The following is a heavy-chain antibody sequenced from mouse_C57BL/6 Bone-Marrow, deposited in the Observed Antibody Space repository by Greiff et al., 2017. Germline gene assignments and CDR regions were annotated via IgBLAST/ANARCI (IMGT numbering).Heavy chain of an antibody. CDR3: ARRGDDYYAMDY. Sequence: EVKVVESGGDLVKPGGSLKLSCAASGFTFSSYGMSWVRQTPDKRLEWVATISSGGSYTYYPDSVKGRFTISRDKAKNTLYLQMSSLKSEDTAMYYCARRGDDYYAMDYWGQGTSVTVSS. J-gene: IGHJ4*01. V-gene: IGHV5-6*02. CDR2: ISSGGSYT. CDR1: GFTFSSYG.